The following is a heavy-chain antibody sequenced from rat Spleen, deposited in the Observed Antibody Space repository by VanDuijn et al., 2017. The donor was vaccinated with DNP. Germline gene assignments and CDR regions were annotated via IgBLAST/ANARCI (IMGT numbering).Heavy chain of an antibody. V-gene: IGHV5-29*01. D-gene: IGHD1-7*01. Sequence: EVQLVQSGGGLVQPGKSLKLSCVASGFTFNKYWMTWIRQVPGKGLEWVATIFYDGSTTYYGDSVKGRFTVSRDNAKSTLYLQMDSLTSEDTATYYCATHRSYYGYWGQGVMVTVSS. CDR3: ATHRSYYGY. CDR1: GFTFNKYW. CDR2: IFYDGSTT. J-gene: IGHJ2*01.